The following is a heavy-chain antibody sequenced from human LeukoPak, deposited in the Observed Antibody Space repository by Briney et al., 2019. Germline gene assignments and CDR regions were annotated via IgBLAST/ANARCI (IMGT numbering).Heavy chain of an antibody. V-gene: IGHV1-2*02. Sequence: ASVKVSCKASGYTFIGYYMHWVRQAPGQGLEWMGWINPNSGGTNYAQKFQGRVTMTRDMSNSTAYMELSSLRSEDTAVYYCAGPGYSSSWYPSGDAFDIWGQGTMVTVSS. D-gene: IGHD6-13*01. CDR3: AGPGYSSSWYPSGDAFDI. J-gene: IGHJ3*02. CDR2: INPNSGGT. CDR1: GYTFIGYY.